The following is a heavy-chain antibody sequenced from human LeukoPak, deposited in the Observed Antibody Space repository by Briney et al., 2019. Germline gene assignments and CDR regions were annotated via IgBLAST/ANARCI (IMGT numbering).Heavy chain of an antibody. Sequence: PGGSRRLSCIASGFTFDDYAMHWVRQRPGKGLEWVSQISWDSGDIDYAGSVKGRFTISRDNAKNSLHLQMNSLTPEDTAFYYCAKDKTGGYSYGPIHLWGQRTLVTVSS. J-gene: IGHJ5*02. CDR1: GFTFDDYA. D-gene: IGHD5-18*01. CDR2: ISWDSGDI. V-gene: IGHV3-9*01. CDR3: AKDKTGGYSYGPIHL.